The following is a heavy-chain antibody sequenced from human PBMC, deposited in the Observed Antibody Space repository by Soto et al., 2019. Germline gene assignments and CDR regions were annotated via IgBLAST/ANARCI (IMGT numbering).Heavy chain of an antibody. CDR3: ARVNILTGFRRGYYYYGMDV. D-gene: IGHD3-9*01. V-gene: IGHV4-59*01. CDR1: GGSLSSYY. CDR2: IYYSGST. J-gene: IGHJ6*02. Sequence: SETLSLTCTVYGGSLSSYYWSWIRPPPGKGLEWIGYIYYSGSTNYNPSLKSRVTISVDTSKNQFSLKLSSVTAADTAVYYCARVNILTGFRRGYYYYGMDVWGQGNTVTVSS.